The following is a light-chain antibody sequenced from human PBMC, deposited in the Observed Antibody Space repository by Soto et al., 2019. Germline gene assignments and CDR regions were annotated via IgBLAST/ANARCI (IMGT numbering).Light chain of an antibody. CDR3: QQKYTSTTT. J-gene: IGKJ5*01. V-gene: IGKV1-39*01. CDR1: QSIGTH. Sequence: DVQMTQSLSFLSPPVGDRVTITCRASQSIGTHLTWYQQKPGKAPKFLIYGASTLQSGVPSRFTGSGSGTDFTLTVNSLQAEDFATYECQQKYTSTTTFGQGTRLEIK. CDR2: GAS.